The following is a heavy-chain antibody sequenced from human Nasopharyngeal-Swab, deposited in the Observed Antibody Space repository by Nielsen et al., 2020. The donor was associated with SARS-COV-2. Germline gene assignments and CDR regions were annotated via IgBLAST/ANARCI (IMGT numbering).Heavy chain of an antibody. CDR1: GFTFVNNG. V-gene: IGHV3-33*01. D-gene: IGHD5-12*01. CDR3: ARDGDMVAKIGPYDYYYYMDV. J-gene: IGHJ6*03. Sequence: GGSLRLSCAASGFTFVNNGMHWVRQVPGKGLEWVAVVWYDGSKTYYEDSVKGRFTISRDNSKNTVYPQMNSLRAEDTAVYYCARDGDMVAKIGPYDYYYYMDVWGRGTTVTVSS. CDR2: VWYDGSKT.